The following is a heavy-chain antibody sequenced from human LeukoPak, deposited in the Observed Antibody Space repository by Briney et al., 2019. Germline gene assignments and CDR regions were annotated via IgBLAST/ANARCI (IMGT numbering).Heavy chain of an antibody. D-gene: IGHD3-10*01. J-gene: IGHJ4*02. CDR1: GFTLNSYW. V-gene: IGHV3-7*03. CDR2: IKQDGSEK. CDR3: ARDRRGPFDY. Sequence: GGSLRLSCAASGFTLNSYWMSWVRQAPGKGLEWVANIKQDGSEKYYVDSVKGRFTISRDNAMNSLYLQMNSLRAEDTAVYFCARDRRGPFDYWGQGTLVTVSS.